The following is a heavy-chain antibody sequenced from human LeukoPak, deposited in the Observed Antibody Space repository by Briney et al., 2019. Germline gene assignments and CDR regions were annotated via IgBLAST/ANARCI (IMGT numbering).Heavy chain of an antibody. D-gene: IGHD1-26*01. CDR1: GFTFDDYA. Sequence: GGSLRLSCAASGFTFDDYAMHWVRQAPGKGLEWVSGICWNSGSIGYADSVKGRFTISRDNAKNSLYLQMNSLRAEDTALYYCAKGWIVGATRAPHDAFDIWGQGTMVTVSS. V-gene: IGHV3-9*01. J-gene: IGHJ3*02. CDR2: ICWNSGSI. CDR3: AKGWIVGATRAPHDAFDI.